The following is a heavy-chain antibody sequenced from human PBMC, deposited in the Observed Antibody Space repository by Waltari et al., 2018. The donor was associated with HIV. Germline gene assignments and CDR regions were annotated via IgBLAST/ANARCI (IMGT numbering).Heavy chain of an antibody. CDR2: SSGSGGST. V-gene: IGHV3-23*01. Sequence: EVQLLESGGGLVQPGGSLSLSCAASGFPFSRFAMSWVRPAPGKGLEWVSASSGSGGSTYYADSVKGRFTISRDNSKNTLYLQMNRLRAEDTAVYYCAKGGIWLGGMDVWGQGTTVTVSS. CDR1: GFPFSRFA. D-gene: IGHD5-18*01. J-gene: IGHJ6*02. CDR3: AKGGIWLGGMDV.